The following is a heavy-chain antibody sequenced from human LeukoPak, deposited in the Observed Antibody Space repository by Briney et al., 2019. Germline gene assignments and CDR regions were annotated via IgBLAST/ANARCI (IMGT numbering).Heavy chain of an antibody. CDR1: GFTFSSYG. CDR3: AKDRDVWGSYRPFDY. V-gene: IGHV3-30*02. D-gene: IGHD3-16*02. Sequence: GGSLRLSCAASGFTFSSYGMHWVRQAPGKGLEWVAVILSDGSKEFYTDSVKGRFTISRDNSKNTLYLQMNSLRAEDTAVYYCAKDRDVWGSYRPFDYWGQGTLVTVSS. J-gene: IGHJ4*02. CDR2: ILSDGSKE.